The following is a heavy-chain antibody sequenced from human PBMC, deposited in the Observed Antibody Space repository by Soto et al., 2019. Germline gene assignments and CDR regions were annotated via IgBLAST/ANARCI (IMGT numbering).Heavy chain of an antibody. D-gene: IGHD1-26*01. J-gene: IGHJ4*02. CDR2: ISYDGSNK. Sequence: GGSLRLSCAASGFTFSSYAMHWVRQAPGKGLEWVAVISYDGSNKYYADSVKGRFTISRDNSKNTLYLQMNSLRAEDTAVYYCATPFLGATTTNDYFDYWGQGTLVTVSS. CDR3: ATPFLGATTTNDYFDY. V-gene: IGHV3-30-3*01. CDR1: GFTFSSYA.